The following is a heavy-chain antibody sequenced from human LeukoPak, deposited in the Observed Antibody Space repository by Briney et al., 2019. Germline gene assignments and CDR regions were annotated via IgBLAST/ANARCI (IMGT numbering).Heavy chain of an antibody. CDR1: GFTFSNYA. CDR3: AKDIYYDSSGYF. CDR2: IRGSGVNT. J-gene: IGHJ4*02. D-gene: IGHD3-22*01. Sequence: GGSLRLSCAASGFTFSNYARSWVRQAPGKGLEWVSAIRGSGVNTYYADSVKGRFTISRDNSKNTLYLQMNSLRAEDTAVYYCAKDIYYDSSGYFWGQGTLVTVSA. V-gene: IGHV3-23*01.